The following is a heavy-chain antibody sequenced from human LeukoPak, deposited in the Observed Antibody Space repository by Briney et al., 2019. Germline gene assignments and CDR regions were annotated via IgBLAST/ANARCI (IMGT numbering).Heavy chain of an antibody. D-gene: IGHD3-22*01. V-gene: IGHV1-69*01. J-gene: IGHJ4*02. CDR2: IIPIFGTA. CDR1: GGTFSSYA. CDR3: ASGEYYYDSSGYPNDY. Sequence: SVTVSFTASGGTFSSYAISWVRQAPGQGLEWMGGIIPIFGTANYAQKFQGRVTITADESTSTAYMELSSLRSEDTAVYYCASGEYYYDSSGYPNDYWGQGTLVTVSS.